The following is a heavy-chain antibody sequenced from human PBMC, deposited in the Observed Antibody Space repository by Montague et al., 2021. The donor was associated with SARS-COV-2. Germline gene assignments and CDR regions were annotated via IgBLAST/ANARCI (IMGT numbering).Heavy chain of an antibody. Sequence: SETLSLTCTVAGDSISSSTYYWGWVRQPPGKGLEWIGSFFYNGATHYNPSLKSRVTISVDTSKNQFSLKLNSVTAADTAVYYCARCRLRNLCDYWGQGTLVTASA. CDR1: GDSISSSTYY. CDR2: FFYNGAT. V-gene: IGHV4-39*01. D-gene: IGHD4-17*01. J-gene: IGHJ4*02. CDR3: ARCRLRNLCDY.